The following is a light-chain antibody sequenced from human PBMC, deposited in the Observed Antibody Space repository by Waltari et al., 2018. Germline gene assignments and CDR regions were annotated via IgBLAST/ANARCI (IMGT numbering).Light chain of an antibody. V-gene: IGLV2-14*01. CDR1: SSDVGGYNS. CDR2: DVT. CDR3: SSYTSSATLV. Sequence: QSALTQPASVSGSPGQSITVSCTGTSSDVGGYNSVSWYQQHPGKAPKVMIYDVTNRPSGVSNRFSCSKSGNTASLTSSGLQAEDEADYYCSSYTSSATLVFGTGTKVTVL. J-gene: IGLJ1*01.